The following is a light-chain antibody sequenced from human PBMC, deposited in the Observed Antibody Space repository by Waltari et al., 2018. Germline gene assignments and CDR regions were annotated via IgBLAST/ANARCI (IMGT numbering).Light chain of an antibody. CDR3: QQRSNCLT. J-gene: IGKJ4*01. CDR2: DAS. V-gene: IGKV3-11*01. Sequence: EIVLTQSPATLSLSPGGRATLSCRASQSVSSYLAWYQQKPGQAPRLLIYDASNRATGIPARFSGSGSGTDFTLTISSLEPEDFAVYYCQQRSNCLTFGGGTKVEIK. CDR1: QSVSSY.